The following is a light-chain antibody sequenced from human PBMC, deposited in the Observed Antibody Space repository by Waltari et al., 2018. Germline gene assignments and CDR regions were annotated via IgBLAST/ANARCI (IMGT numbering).Light chain of an antibody. CDR1: SSNIGAGND. CDR2: GSS. J-gene: IGLJ2*01. Sequence: QSVLTQPPSVSGAPGQRVTISCTGSSSNIGAGNDLHWYKHLPGTAPTLLIYGSSHRPSGVPDRVSGATSGTSASLGITGLRAEDEGDYYCQYLDSNLNGGVLVGGGTQLTVL. CDR3: QYLDSNLNGGVL. V-gene: IGLV1-40*01.